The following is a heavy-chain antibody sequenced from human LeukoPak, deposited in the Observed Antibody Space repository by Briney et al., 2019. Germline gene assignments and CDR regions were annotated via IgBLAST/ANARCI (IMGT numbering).Heavy chain of an antibody. D-gene: IGHD3-16*01. CDR2: IIPIFGTA. J-gene: IGHJ1*01. Sequence: SVKVSCKASGGTFSSYAFSWVRQAPGQGLEWMGGIIPIFGTANYAQKFQGRVTITADKSTSTAYMELSSLRSEDTAVYYCARDAFMITFGGVKTEYFQHWGQGTLVTVSS. V-gene: IGHV1-69*06. CDR1: GGTFSSYA. CDR3: ARDAFMITFGGVKTEYFQH.